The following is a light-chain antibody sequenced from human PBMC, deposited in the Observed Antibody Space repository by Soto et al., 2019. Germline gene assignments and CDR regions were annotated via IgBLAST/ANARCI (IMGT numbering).Light chain of an antibody. Sequence: QSVLTQPPSVSAAPGQKVTISCSGSSSNIGNNYVSWYQQYPGTAPKLLIYDNSKRPSGIPDRFSGSKSGTSATLGITGLQTGDEADYYCGTWDSSLTAVVFGGGTQLTVL. J-gene: IGLJ3*02. CDR3: GTWDSSLTAVV. V-gene: IGLV1-51*01. CDR2: DNS. CDR1: SSNIGNNY.